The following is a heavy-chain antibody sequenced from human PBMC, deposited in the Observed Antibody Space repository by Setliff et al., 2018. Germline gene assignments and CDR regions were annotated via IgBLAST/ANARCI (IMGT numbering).Heavy chain of an antibody. CDR3: FGAGTCSY. Sequence: GGSLSLSCGASGFTYNNCWVSWVRQAPGKGLEWLASINPDGSEKYYVDSVKGRFTISRDNAKNSLSLQMNSLRTEDTAVYYCFGAGTCSYWGQGTQVTVSS. CDR2: INPDGSEK. J-gene: IGHJ4*02. CDR1: GFTYNNCW. D-gene: IGHD3-10*01. V-gene: IGHV3-7*01.